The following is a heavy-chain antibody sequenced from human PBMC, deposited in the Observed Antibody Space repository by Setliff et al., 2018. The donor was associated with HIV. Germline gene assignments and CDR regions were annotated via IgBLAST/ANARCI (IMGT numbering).Heavy chain of an antibody. V-gene: IGHV1-2*02. CDR1: GYTFTNYY. CDR2: INPNSGGT. J-gene: IGHJ3*01. CDR3: ARPRVFDSFDV. Sequence: ASVKVSCKASGYTFTNYYLHWVRQAPGQGLEWMGWINPNSGGTNYGGTDYAPKFQGRVIMTLDTSSSTAYLEIPRLTSDDAAVYYCARPRVFDSFDVWGQGTMVTVSS.